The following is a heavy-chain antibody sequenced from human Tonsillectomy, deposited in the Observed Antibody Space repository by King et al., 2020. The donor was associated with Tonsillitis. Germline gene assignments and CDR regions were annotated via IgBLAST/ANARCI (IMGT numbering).Heavy chain of an antibody. Sequence: VQLQESGPGLVKPSETLFLTCTVSGGSISSYCWSWIRQPPGKGLEWIGYIYYSGSTNYNPSLKSRVTISLNTSKNQFSLRLSSVTAADTAVYYCARGFGITARPFDYWGQGTLVTVSS. CDR1: GGSISSYC. D-gene: IGHD6-6*01. J-gene: IGHJ4*02. CDR2: IYYSGST. CDR3: ARGFGITARPFDY. V-gene: IGHV4-59*01.